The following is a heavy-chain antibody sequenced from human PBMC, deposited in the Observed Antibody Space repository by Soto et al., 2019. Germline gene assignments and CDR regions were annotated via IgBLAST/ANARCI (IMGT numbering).Heavy chain of an antibody. Sequence: QVQLVQSGAEVKKPGSSVKVSCKASGGSLSNYGISWVRQAPGQGLEWMGAIIPVFGTPNYAQKFQDRVTITADVSTTTVYMEVRNLTSEDTAVYYCARGDATKIVVTTYYGMDVWGQGTTVTVSS. V-gene: IGHV1-69*12. CDR3: ARGDATKIVVTTYYGMDV. CDR1: GGSLSNYG. J-gene: IGHJ6*02. CDR2: IIPVFGTP. D-gene: IGHD3-22*01.